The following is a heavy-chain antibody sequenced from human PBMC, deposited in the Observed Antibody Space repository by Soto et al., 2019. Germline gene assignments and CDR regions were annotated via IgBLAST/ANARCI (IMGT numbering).Heavy chain of an antibody. Sequence: ASVKVSCKASGYTFTSYGISWVRQAPGQGLEWMGWISAYNGNTNYAQKLQGRVTMTTDTSTSTAYMELRSLRSDDTAVYYCATDIVATIDGDYWGKGPLVTVSS. CDR3: ATDIVATIDGDY. V-gene: IGHV1-18*01. CDR2: ISAYNGNT. J-gene: IGHJ4*02. CDR1: GYTFTSYG. D-gene: IGHD5-12*01.